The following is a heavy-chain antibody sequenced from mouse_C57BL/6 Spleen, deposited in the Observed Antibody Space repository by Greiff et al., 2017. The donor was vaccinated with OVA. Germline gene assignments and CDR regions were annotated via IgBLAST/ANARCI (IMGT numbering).Heavy chain of an antibody. D-gene: IGHD3-3*01. Sequence: EVQGVESGGGLVKPGGSLKLSCAASGFTFSSYAMSWVRQTPEKRLEWVATISDGGSYTYYPDNVKGRFTISRDNAKNNLYLQMSHLKSEDTAMYYCARDGGTWGFDYWGQGTTLTVSS. CDR3: ARDGGTWGFDY. CDR2: ISDGGSYT. V-gene: IGHV5-4*01. J-gene: IGHJ2*01. CDR1: GFTFSSYA.